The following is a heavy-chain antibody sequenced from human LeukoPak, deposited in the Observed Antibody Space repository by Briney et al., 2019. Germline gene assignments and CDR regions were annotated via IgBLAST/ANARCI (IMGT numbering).Heavy chain of an antibody. CDR1: GFTVSSNY. J-gene: IGHJ4*02. CDR2: IYSSGST. CDR3: ARRYSSGWWIDY. V-gene: IGHV3-53*01. D-gene: IGHD6-19*01. Sequence: GSLRLSCAASGFTVSSNYMNWVRQAPGKGLVWVSIIYSSGSTYYADSVKGRFTISRDNSKNTLYLQMNTLRVEDTAVYYCARRYSSGWWIDYWGQGTLVTVSS.